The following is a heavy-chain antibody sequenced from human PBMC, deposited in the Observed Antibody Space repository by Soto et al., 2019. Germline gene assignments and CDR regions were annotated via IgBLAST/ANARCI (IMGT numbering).Heavy chain of an antibody. CDR2: IHGDGGKI. Sequence: PGGSLRVSCAASGFMFSAYWMSWVRQAPGKGLEWVANIHGDGGKIYYVDSVKGRFTISRDNAKRSLYLQMNSLRAEDTAVYYCARDFYGGYTYGPGDYWGQGALVTVSS. D-gene: IGHD5-18*01. CDR1: GFMFSAYW. CDR3: ARDFYGGYTYGPGDY. V-gene: IGHV3-7*01. J-gene: IGHJ4*02.